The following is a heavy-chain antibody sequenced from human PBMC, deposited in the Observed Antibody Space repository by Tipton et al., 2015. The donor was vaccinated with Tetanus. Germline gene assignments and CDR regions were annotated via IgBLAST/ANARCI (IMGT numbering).Heavy chain of an antibody. CDR1: GGSISSGGYY. J-gene: IGHJ3*02. CDR3: ARVFVGVYAFDI. Sequence: LSLTCTVSGGSISSGGYYWSWIRQHPGKGLEWIGDIYYSGSTYYNPSLKSRVTISVDKSKNQFSLKLSSVTAADTAVYYCARVFVGVYAFDIWGQGTMVTVSS. V-gene: IGHV4-31*03. CDR2: IYYSGST. D-gene: IGHD1-26*01.